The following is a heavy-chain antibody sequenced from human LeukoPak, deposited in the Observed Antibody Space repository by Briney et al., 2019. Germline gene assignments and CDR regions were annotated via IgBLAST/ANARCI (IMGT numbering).Heavy chain of an antibody. V-gene: IGHV1-18*01. CDR1: GYTFTSYG. Sequence: GASVKVSCKASGYTFTSYGISWVRQAPGQGLEWMGWISAYNGNTNYAQKLQGRVTMTTDTSTSTAYMELRSLRSDDTAVYYCARDRRYCSGGSCYSSDYWGQGTLVTVSS. J-gene: IGHJ4*02. CDR3: ARDRRYCSGGSCYSSDY. D-gene: IGHD2-15*01. CDR2: ISAYNGNT.